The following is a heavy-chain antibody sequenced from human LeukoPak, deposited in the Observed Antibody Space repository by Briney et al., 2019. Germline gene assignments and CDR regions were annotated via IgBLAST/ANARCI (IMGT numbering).Heavy chain of an antibody. CDR3: ATSLAYDILTTYYFDY. D-gene: IGHD3-9*01. Sequence: PGGSLRLSCAASGFTFSSYAMSWIRQAPGKGLEWVSAISGSGGSTYYADSVKGRFTISRDNSKNTLYLQMNSLRAEDTAVYYCATSLAYDILTTYYFDYWGQGTLVTVSS. CDR1: GFTFSSYA. CDR2: ISGSGGST. V-gene: IGHV3-23*01. J-gene: IGHJ4*02.